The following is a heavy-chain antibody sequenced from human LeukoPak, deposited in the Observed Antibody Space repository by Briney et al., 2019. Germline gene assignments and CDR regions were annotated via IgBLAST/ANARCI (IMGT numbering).Heavy chain of an antibody. Sequence: ASVKVSCKASGYTFTSYDINWVRQATGQGLEWMGCMNPNSGNTGYAQRFQGRVTMTRNTSISTAYMELSSLRSEDTAVYYCATGRYCSGGSCSNWFDPWGQGTLVTVSS. V-gene: IGHV1-8*01. D-gene: IGHD2-15*01. J-gene: IGHJ5*02. CDR3: ATGRYCSGGSCSNWFDP. CDR1: GYTFTSYD. CDR2: MNPNSGNT.